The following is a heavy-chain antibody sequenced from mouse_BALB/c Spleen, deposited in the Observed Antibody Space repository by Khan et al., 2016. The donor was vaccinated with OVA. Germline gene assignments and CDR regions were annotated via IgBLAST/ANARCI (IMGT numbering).Heavy chain of an antibody. D-gene: IGHD1-2*01. CDR3: ARTARIKY. J-gene: IGHJ2*01. CDR2: ISYSGST. V-gene: IGHV3-2*02. CDR1: GYSITSGYG. Sequence: VQLQQSGPGLVKPSQSLSLTCTVTGYSITSGYGWNWIRQFPGNQLEWMGYISYSGSTNYHPSLKSRISITRDTSKNQFFLQLNSVTTEDTATYYCARTARIKYWGQGTTLTVSS.